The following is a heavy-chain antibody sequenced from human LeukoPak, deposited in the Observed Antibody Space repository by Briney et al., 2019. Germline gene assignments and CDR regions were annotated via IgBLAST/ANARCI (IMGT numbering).Heavy chain of an antibody. CDR3: ETWIGDYSFDF. CDR1: GGSINSYY. CDR2: IHTSGST. J-gene: IGHJ4*02. V-gene: IGHV4-4*07. D-gene: IGHD2-15*01. Sequence: SETLSLTCTVSGGSINSYYWSWIRQPAGKGLEWIGRIHTSGSTNSNPSLKSRVTISVETSKNQSSLRLSSVTAGDTAVYYCETWIGDYSFDFRGEGNLVTVS.